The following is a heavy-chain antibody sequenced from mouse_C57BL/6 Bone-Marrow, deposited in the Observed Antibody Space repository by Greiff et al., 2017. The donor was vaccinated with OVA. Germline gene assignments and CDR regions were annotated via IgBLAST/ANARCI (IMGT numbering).Heavy chain of an antibody. V-gene: IGHV1-81*01. CDR2: IYPRSGNT. J-gene: IGHJ1*03. D-gene: IGHD2-3*01. CDR3: ARGWLLRYFDV. CDR1: GYTFTSYG. Sequence: VQLQESGAELARPGASVKLSCKASGYTFTSYGISWVKQRTGQGLEWIGEIYPRSGNTYYNEKFKGKATLTADKSSSTAYMELRSLTSEDSAVYFCARGWLLRYFDVWGTGTTVTVSS.